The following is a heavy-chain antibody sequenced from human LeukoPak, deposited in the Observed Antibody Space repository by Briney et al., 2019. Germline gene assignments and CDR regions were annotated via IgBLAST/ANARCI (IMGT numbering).Heavy chain of an antibody. J-gene: IGHJ4*02. CDR2: ISSMGGST. V-gene: IGHV3-23*01. CDR1: GLTFGSYA. D-gene: IGHD3-9*01. CDR3: ADLLRYFSDDDY. Sequence: PGGSLRLACAPSGLTFGSYAMSCARHAAGGGREWVAAISSMGGSTYYADSVKGRFTLSRDNSKNTLYLKMNSLRAEDTAVYYCADLLRYFSDDDYWGQGTLVTVSS.